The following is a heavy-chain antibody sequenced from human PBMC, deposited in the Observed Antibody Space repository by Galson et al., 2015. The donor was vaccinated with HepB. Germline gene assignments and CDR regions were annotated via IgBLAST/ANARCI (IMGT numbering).Heavy chain of an antibody. CDR3: ASDRGDGDSSRAYYYGMDV. Sequence: CAISGDSVSSNSAAWIWIRQSPSRGLEWLGRTYYRSKWYNDYALSVKSRITIHPDTSKNQFSLQLNSVTPEDTAVYYCASDRGDGDSSRAYYYGMDVWGQGTTVTVSS. CDR2: TYYRSKWYN. D-gene: IGHD6-13*01. J-gene: IGHJ6*02. CDR1: GDSVSSNSAA. V-gene: IGHV6-1*01.